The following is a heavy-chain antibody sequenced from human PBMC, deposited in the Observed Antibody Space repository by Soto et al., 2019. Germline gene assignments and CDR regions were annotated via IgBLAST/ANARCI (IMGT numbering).Heavy chain of an antibody. V-gene: IGHV3-23*01. CDR2: ISGSGGST. CDR1: GVTFSSYA. Sequence: PGGSLRLSCAASGVTFSSYAMGWVRQAPGKGLEWVSAISGSGGSTYYADSVKGRFTISRDNSKNTLYLQMNSLRAEDTAVYYCAKGSIKGTGYYYYGMDVWGQGTTVTVSS. CDR3: AKGSIKGTGYYYYGMDV. D-gene: IGHD1-1*01. J-gene: IGHJ6*02.